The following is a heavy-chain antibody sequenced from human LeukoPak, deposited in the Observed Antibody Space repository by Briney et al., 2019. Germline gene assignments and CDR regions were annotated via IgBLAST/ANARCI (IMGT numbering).Heavy chain of an antibody. CDR3: ARGSSWFGFDY. CDR2: IYPGDSHT. V-gene: IGHV5-51*01. Sequence: GIIYPGDSHTRYTPSFQGQVTISADKSIRTAYLQWSSLKASDTAMYYCARGSSWFGFDYWGQGTLVTVSS. J-gene: IGHJ4*02. D-gene: IGHD6-13*01.